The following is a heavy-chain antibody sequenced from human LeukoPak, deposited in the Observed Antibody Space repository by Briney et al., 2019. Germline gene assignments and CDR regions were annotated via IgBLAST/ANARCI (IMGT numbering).Heavy chain of an antibody. Sequence: GRSLRLSCAASGFTFSSYAMHWVRQAPGKGLEWVAVISYDGSNKYYADSVKGRFTISRDNSKNTLYLQMNSLRAEDTAVYYCARDQGYCSSTSCHSLVFDYWGQGTLVTVSS. CDR3: ARDQGYCSSTSCHSLVFDY. J-gene: IGHJ4*02. CDR1: GFTFSSYA. D-gene: IGHD2-2*01. V-gene: IGHV3-30*01. CDR2: ISYDGSNK.